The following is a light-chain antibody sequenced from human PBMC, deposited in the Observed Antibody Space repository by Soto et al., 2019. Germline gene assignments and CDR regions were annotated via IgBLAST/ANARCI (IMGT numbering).Light chain of an antibody. CDR1: TGAVTSGYS. CDR3: LLYYGGAQNVV. V-gene: IGLV7-43*01. CDR2: GTS. Sequence: QTVVTQEPSLTVSPGGTVTLTCASSTGAVTSGYSPNWFQQKPGQAPRALIYGTSNKHSWTPARFSGFLLGGKAALTLSGVQPEDEAEYYCLLYYGGAQNVVFGGGTKLTVL. J-gene: IGLJ2*01.